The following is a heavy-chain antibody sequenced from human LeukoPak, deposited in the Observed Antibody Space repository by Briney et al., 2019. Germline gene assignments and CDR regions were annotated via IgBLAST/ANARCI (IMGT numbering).Heavy chain of an antibody. D-gene: IGHD3-3*01. V-gene: IGHV3-11*04. Sequence: GGSLRLSCAASGFTFSDYYMSWLRHAPGKGLECVSYISSSGSTIYYADSDKGRFTISRDNAKNSLYLQMNSLRAEDTAVYYCARVGAEWLPMGYYYYYMDVWGKGTTVTVSS. CDR1: GFTFSDYY. CDR3: ARVGAEWLPMGYYYYYMDV. CDR2: ISSSGSTI. J-gene: IGHJ6*03.